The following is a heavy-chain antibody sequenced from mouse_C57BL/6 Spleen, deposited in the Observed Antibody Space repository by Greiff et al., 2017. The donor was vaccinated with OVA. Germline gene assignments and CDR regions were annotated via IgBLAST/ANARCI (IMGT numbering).Heavy chain of an antibody. J-gene: IGHJ4*01. CDR3: ARAGYYYGSSTGAMDY. D-gene: IGHD1-1*01. V-gene: IGHV1-53*01. CDR1: GYTFTSYW. CDR2: INPSNGGT. Sequence: QVQLQQPGTELVKPGASVKLSCKASGYTFTSYWMHWVKQRPGQGLEWIGNINPSNGGTNYNEKFKSKATLTADTSSSTAYMQLSSLTSEDSAVYYCARAGYYYGSSTGAMDYWGQGTSVTVSS.